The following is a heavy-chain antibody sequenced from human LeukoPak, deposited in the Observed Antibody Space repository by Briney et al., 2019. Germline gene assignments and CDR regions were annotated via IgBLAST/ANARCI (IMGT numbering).Heavy chain of an antibody. Sequence: GGSLRLSCAASGFTFSSYAMSWVRQAPGKGLEWVSTISSSGGTTYYADSVKGRFTVSRDISKNTLYLQMNSLSAEDTAVYYCAKDGMYSSSSSYYFDYWGQGTLVTVSS. V-gene: IGHV3-23*01. D-gene: IGHD6-6*01. CDR2: ISSSGGTT. CDR3: AKDGMYSSSSSYYFDY. CDR1: GFTFSSYA. J-gene: IGHJ4*02.